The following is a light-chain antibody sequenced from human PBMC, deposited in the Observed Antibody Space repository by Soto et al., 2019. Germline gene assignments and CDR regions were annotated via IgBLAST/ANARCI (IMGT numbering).Light chain of an antibody. CDR2: DVT. Sequence: QSALTQPRSVSGSPGQSVTISCIGTSSDVGGYNYVSWYQQHPGKAPKVMIYDVTKRPSGVPDRFSGSKSGNTASLTISGLQADDEADYYCCSYAGRFILGFGGGIKLTVL. J-gene: IGLJ3*02. CDR1: SSDVGGYNY. CDR3: CSYAGRFILG. V-gene: IGLV2-11*01.